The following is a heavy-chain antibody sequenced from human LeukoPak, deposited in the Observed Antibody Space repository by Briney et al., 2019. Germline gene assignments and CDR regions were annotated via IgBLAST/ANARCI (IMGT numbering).Heavy chain of an antibody. D-gene: IGHD3-3*01. CDR3: ARDRPRGITIFGVVINGMDV. V-gene: IGHV3-30-3*01. CDR2: ISYDGSNK. Sequence: PGGSLRLSCAVSGFTFSSYAMHWVRQAPGKGLEWVAVISYDGSNKYYADSVKGRFTISRDNSKNTLYLQMNSLRAEDTAVYYCARDRPRGITIFGVVINGMDVWGQGTTVTVSS. CDR1: GFTFSSYA. J-gene: IGHJ6*02.